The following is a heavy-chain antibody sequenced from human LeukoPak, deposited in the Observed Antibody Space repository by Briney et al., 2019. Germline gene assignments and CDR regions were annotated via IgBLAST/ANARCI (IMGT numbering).Heavy chain of an antibody. CDR3: ARGYSSTDY. D-gene: IGHD1-1*01. V-gene: IGHV4-59*12. CDR1: GGSINNYY. Sequence: SETLSLTCTVCGGSINNYYWSWMRQPPGKGLEWIGYIHYTGSTKYNPSLQSRVTISVDTSKNQISLKLSSVTAADTAVYYCARGYSSTDYWGQGTLVTVSS. CDR2: IHYTGST. J-gene: IGHJ4*02.